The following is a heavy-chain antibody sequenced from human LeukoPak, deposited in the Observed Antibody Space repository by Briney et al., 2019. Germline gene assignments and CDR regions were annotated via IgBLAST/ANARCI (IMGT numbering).Heavy chain of an antibody. V-gene: IGHV3-72*01. CDR1: GITFSDHD. J-gene: IGHJ4*02. D-gene: IGHD3-10*01. CDR3: VAMIREVGY. CDR2: TKNKGNSYTR. Sequence: PGGSLRLSCAVSGITFSDHDMVWVRQAPGKGLEWCGRTKNKGNSYTREYAASVKGRFTISRDDSKNSLYLQMNSLKTEDTAVYYCVAMIREVGYWGQGTLVTVSS.